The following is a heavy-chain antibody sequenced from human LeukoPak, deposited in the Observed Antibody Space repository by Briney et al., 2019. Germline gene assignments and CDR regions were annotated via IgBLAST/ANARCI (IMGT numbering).Heavy chain of an antibody. Sequence: PSETLSLTCTVSGGSISSGGYYWSWIRQHPGKGLEWIGYIYYSGSTYYNPSLKSRVTISVDTSKNQFSLKLSSVTAADTAVYYCARAYQLRLLYAFDIWGQGTMVTVSS. J-gene: IGHJ3*02. CDR1: GGSISSGGYY. V-gene: IGHV4-31*03. CDR3: ARAYQLRLLYAFDI. D-gene: IGHD2-2*01. CDR2: IYYSGST.